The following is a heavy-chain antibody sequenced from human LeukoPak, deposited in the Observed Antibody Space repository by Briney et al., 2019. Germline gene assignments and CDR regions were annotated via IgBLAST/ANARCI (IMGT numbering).Heavy chain of an antibody. CDR2: IYYSGST. CDR1: GGSISSSSYY. J-gene: IGHJ4*02. Sequence: PSETLSLTCTVSGGSISSSSYYRGWIRQPPGKGLEWIGSIYYSGSTYYNPSLKSRVTISVDTSKNQFSLKLSSVTAADTAVYYCARHYYGSSWGQGTLVTVSS. V-gene: IGHV4-39*01. D-gene: IGHD3-10*01. CDR3: ARHYYGSS.